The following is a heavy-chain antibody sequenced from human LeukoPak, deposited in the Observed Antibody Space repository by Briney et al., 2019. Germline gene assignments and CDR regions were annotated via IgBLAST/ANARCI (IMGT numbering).Heavy chain of an antibody. CDR1: GFTFSNFW. D-gene: IGHD3-10*01. V-gene: IGHV3-7*01. CDR2: IKQDGSEE. CDR3: AGSSGFIPYH. Sequence: PGGSLRLSCIGSGFTFSNFWMNGVRQAPGKGLEWVAIIKQDGSEEYYVDSVKGRFIISRDNAKTSLSLQMNSLRVEDSAVYFCAGSSGFIPYHWGQGTLVTVSS. J-gene: IGHJ1*01.